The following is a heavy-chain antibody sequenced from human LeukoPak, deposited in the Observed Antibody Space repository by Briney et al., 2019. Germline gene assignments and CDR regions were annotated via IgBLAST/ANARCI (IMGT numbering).Heavy chain of an antibody. CDR1: GYTFTSYD. CDR2: MNPNSGNT. J-gene: IGHJ6*03. D-gene: IGHD6-19*01. V-gene: IGHV1-8*01. Sequence: ASVKVSCKASGYTFTSYDINWVRQATGQGLEWMGWMNPNSGNTGYAQKFQGRVTMTRNTSISTAYMELSSLRSEDTAMYYCARVRGVAGTYYYYYMDVWGKGTTVTVSS. CDR3: ARVRGVAGTYYYYYMDV.